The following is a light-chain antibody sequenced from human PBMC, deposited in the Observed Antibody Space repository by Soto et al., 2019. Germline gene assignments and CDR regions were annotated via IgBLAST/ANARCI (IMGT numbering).Light chain of an antibody. V-gene: IGKV1-5*03. CDR2: KAS. J-gene: IGKJ1*01. CDR3: QQYTTASRT. CDR1: QSISSW. Sequence: IQMTQSPSTLSASVGDRVTITCRASQSISSWLAWYQQIPGKAPKLLIYKASSLQSGVPSRFSGSGSGTEFTLTISSLQPDDFETYYCQQYTTASRTFGQGT.